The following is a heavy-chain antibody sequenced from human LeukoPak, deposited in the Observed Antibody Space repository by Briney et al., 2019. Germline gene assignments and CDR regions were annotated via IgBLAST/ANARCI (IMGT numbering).Heavy chain of an antibody. CDR2: ISAYNGNT. V-gene: IGHV1-18*01. J-gene: IGHJ4*02. CDR3: ARGPRYGGSDY. CDR1: GYTFTSYG. Sequence: GASVKDSCKASGYTFTSYGISWVRQAPEPGLEWMGWISAYNGNTTYTQKLQGRVTMTRDTSTSTAYMGLRSLRSDDTAVYYCARGPRYGGSDYWGQGTLVSVSS. D-gene: IGHD4-23*01.